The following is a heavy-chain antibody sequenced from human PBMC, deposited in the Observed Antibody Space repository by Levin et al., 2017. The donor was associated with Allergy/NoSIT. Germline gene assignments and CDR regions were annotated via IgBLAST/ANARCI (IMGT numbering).Heavy chain of an antibody. CDR3: AKGWNVVVAASFDY. Sequence: QSGGSLRLSCAASGFTFSSYAMSWVRQAPGKGLEWVSAISGSGGSTYYADSVKGRFTISRDNSKNTLYLQMNSLRAEDTAVYYCAKGWNVVVAASFDYWGQGTLVTVSS. V-gene: IGHV3-23*01. J-gene: IGHJ4*02. CDR2: ISGSGGST. D-gene: IGHD2-15*01. CDR1: GFTFSSYA.